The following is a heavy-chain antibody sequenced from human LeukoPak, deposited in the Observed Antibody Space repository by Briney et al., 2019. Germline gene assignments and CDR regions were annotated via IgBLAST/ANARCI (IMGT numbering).Heavy chain of an antibody. CDR2: INPQGTST. J-gene: IGHJ4*02. D-gene: IGHD5-12*01. Sequence: GGSLRLSCAASGFTFSTFSMHWVSQAPGRGLEWVSSINPQGTSTWNADSVRGRFTVSRDNVKNSLYLQMNSLSAEDTGMYYCTRDFTGESGYAGYWGQGTLVTVSS. CDR1: GFTFSTFS. V-gene: IGHV3-21*06. CDR3: TRDFTGESGYAGY.